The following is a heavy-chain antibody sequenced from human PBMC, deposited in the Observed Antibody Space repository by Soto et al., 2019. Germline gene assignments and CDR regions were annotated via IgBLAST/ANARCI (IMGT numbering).Heavy chain of an antibody. CDR2: ISAHNGNT. D-gene: IGHD1-1*01. V-gene: IGHV1-18*01. CDR1: GYTFTSYG. CDR3: ARGRYGDY. J-gene: IGHJ4*02. Sequence: QVHLVQSGAEVKKPGASVKVSCKGSGYTFTSYGITWVRQAPGQGLEWMGWISAHNGNTDYAQKLQGRVTVTRHTPTSTAYMELRRLRSDDTAVYDCARGRYGDYWGQGDLVTVSS.